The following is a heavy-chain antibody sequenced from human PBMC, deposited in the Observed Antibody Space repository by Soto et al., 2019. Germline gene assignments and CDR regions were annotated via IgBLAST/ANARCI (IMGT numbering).Heavy chain of an antibody. D-gene: IGHD3-22*01. CDR2: ISGSGGST. Sequence: GGSLRLSCAASGFTFSDYYMSWIRQAPGKGLEWVSAISGSGGSTYYADSVKGRFTISRDNSKNTLYLQMNSLRAEDTAVYYCAKEAADYYDSSGYYTDPPNWFDPWGQGTLVTFSS. CDR3: AKEAADYYDSSGYYTDPPNWFDP. CDR1: GFTFSDYY. V-gene: IGHV3-23*01. J-gene: IGHJ5*02.